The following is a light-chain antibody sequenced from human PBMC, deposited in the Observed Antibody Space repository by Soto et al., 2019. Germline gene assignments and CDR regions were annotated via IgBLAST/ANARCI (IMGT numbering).Light chain of an antibody. CDR3: QSYDSSLSGHVV. Sequence: QSVLTQSPSVSGAPGQRVTISCTGSSSNIGAGYDVHWYQHLPGRAPKLLNYGNNNRPSGVPDRFSGSKSGTSASLAITGLQADDEADYYCQSYDSSLSGHVVFGGGTKLTVL. CDR2: GNN. J-gene: IGLJ2*01. CDR1: SSNIGAGYD. V-gene: IGLV1-40*01.